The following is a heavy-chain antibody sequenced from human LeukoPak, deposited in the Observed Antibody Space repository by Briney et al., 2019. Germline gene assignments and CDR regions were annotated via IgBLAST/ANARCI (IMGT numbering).Heavy chain of an antibody. V-gene: IGHV4-59*01. CDR1: GGSISSYY. J-gene: IGHJ4*02. CDR3: ASHVDTAMVTDY. D-gene: IGHD5-18*01. Sequence: PSETLSLTCTVSGGSISSYYWSWIRQPPGKGLEGIGYIYYSGSTNYNPSLKSRVTISVDTSKNQFSLKLSSVTAADTAVYYCASHVDTAMVTDYWGQGTLVTVSS. CDR2: IYYSGST.